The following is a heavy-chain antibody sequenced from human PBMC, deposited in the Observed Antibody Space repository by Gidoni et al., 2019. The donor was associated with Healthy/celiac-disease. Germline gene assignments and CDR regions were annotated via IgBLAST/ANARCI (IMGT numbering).Heavy chain of an antibody. Sequence: QVQLVQSGAEVKKPGSSVKVSCTASGGTFSSYAISWVRQAPGQGLEWMGGIIPIFGTANYAQKFQGRVTITADESTSTAYMELSSLRSEDTAVYYCARTGDHDYGDYGVWWFDPWGQGTLVTVSS. D-gene: IGHD4-17*01. CDR1: GGTFSSYA. CDR2: IIPIFGTA. V-gene: IGHV1-69*01. CDR3: ARTGDHDYGDYGVWWFDP. J-gene: IGHJ5*02.